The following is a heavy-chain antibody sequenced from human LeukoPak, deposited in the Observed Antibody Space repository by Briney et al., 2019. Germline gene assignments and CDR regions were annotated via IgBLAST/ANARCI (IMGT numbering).Heavy chain of an antibody. Sequence: GGSLRLSCAASGFAFSSYTMTWVRLAPAPGKGLEWVSTITTSGATYYADSVKGRFTISRANSKNTLYLQMNSLRAEDTAVYYCAKNSPKPAGTYFQHCGQGTLVTVSS. J-gene: IGHJ1*01. V-gene: IGHV3-23*01. CDR2: ITTSGAT. CDR1: GFAFSSYT. D-gene: IGHD2-2*01. CDR3: AKNSPKPAGTYFQH.